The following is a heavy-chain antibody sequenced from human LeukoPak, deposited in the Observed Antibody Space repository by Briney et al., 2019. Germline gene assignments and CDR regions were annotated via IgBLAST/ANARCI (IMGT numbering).Heavy chain of an antibody. V-gene: IGHV1-2*02. D-gene: IGHD1-7*01. J-gene: IGHJ4*02. CDR2: INPNSGGT. CDR3: ASTSPGAGTTPLDY. CDR1: GYTFTGYY. Sequence: ASVKVSCKPSGYTFTGYYMHWVRQAPGQGLEWMGWINPNSGGTNYAQKFQGRVTMTRDTSISTAYMELSRLRSDDTAVYYCASTSPGAGTTPLDYWGQGTLVTVSS.